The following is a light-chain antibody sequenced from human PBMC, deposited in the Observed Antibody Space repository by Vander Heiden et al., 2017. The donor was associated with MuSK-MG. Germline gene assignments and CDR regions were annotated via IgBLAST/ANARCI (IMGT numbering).Light chain of an antibody. CDR2: EVS. CDR1: SSDVGGYTY. Sequence: SALPQPPSPSGSPGQSVTISCPGTSSDVGGYTYVSWDQQHPGKAPRLMIYEVSKRPSGVPDRFSGSKSGNTASLTVAGLQAEDEADYYCSSYAGSNNFDVVFGGGTKLTVL. CDR3: SSYAGSNNFDVV. J-gene: IGLJ2*01. V-gene: IGLV2-8*01.